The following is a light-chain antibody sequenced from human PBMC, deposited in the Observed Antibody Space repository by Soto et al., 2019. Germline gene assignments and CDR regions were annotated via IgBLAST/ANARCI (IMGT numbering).Light chain of an antibody. V-gene: IGKV1-5*03. CDR2: KAS. CDR3: RHYNTYSPPYT. CDR1: QSISYW. J-gene: IGKJ2*01. Sequence: DIQMTQFPATLSASVGDRVTITCRASQSISYWLAWYQQKPGKAPNLLIYKASTLESGVPSRFRGSGSGTEFTLTITSLQPDDFATYYCRHYNTYSPPYTFGQGTKLEIK.